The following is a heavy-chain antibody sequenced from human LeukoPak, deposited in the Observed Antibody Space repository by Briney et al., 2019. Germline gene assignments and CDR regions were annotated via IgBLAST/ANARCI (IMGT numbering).Heavy chain of an antibody. CDR1: GGSISNYY. J-gene: IGHJ3*02. CDR3: AKGGVVVPAVIIDDAFDI. CDR2: VYTSGSP. Sequence: SETLSLTCTVSGGSISNYYWNWIRQSAGKRLEWIGRVYTSGSPTYNPSFQSRVTMSLDTSRSQFSQKLTSMTAADTAVYYCAKGGVVVPAVIIDDAFDIWGQGTLVTVSS. V-gene: IGHV4-4*07. D-gene: IGHD2-2*01.